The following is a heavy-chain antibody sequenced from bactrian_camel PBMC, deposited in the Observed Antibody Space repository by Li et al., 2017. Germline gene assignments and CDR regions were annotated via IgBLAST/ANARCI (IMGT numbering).Heavy chain of an antibody. V-gene: IGHV3S53*01. CDR3: AAEWNRRILDIGY. Sequence: HVQLVESGGGSVQAGGSLRLSCVASGYTYSRVCMGWFRQAPGKEREGVARIDSRGTTEYLDSVKDRFAISKDNEKKIVYLEMHSLKPEDTAMYYCAAEWNRRILDIGYRGQGTQVTVS. CDR1: GYTYSRVC. J-gene: IGHJ6*01. CDR2: IDSRGTT.